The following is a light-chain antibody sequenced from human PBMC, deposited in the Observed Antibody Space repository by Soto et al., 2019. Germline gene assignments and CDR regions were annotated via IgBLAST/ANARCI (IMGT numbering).Light chain of an antibody. CDR2: AAS. CDR1: QSVRSN. CDR3: QQYNNWPGT. J-gene: IGKJ1*01. V-gene: IGKV3-15*01. Sequence: ILMAQSPATLSVSPGERATLSCRASQSVRSNLAWSQHKPGQAPRLLIYAASTRATGIPARFSGSGSGTEFTLIISSLQSEDCAVYYCQQYNNWPGTFGQGTKVDIK.